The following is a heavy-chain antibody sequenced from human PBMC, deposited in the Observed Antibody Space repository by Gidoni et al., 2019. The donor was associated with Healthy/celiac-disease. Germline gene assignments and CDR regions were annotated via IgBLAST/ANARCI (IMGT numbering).Heavy chain of an antibody. CDR3: ARLESKYVTAIVSRGFDY. J-gene: IGHJ4*02. CDR1: GGSISSSRYY. Sequence: QLQLQESGPGLVKPSETLSLTCTVSGGSISSSRYYWRWIRQPPGKGLEWIGSIYYSGSTYYNPYLKGRVTISVDTSKNQFSLKLSSVTAADTAVYYCARLESKYVTAIVSRGFDYWGQGTLVTVSS. V-gene: IGHV4-39*07. CDR2: IYYSGST. D-gene: IGHD2-21*02.